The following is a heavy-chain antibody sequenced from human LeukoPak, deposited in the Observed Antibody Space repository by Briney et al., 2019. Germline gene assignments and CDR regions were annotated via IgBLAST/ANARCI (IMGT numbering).Heavy chain of an antibody. J-gene: IGHJ5*02. D-gene: IGHD6-19*01. Sequence: ASVKVSCKASGYTFTSYYIDWVRQAPGQGLEWMGVINPSGGSTRYAQKFQGRVTITRDMSTSTAYMELSSLRSEDTAVYYCAAERAVAGTVAEGWFDPWGQGTLVTVSS. V-gene: IGHV1-46*01. CDR1: GYTFTSYY. CDR2: INPSGGST. CDR3: AAERAVAGTVAEGWFDP.